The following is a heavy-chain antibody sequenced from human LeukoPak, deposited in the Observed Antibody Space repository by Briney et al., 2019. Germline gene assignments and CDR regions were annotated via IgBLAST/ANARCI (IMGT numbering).Heavy chain of an antibody. V-gene: IGHV1-46*01. CDR3: ARDPRWGSGYCLDY. CDR2: INPSGGKT. J-gene: IGHJ4*02. CDR1: GYTFTSYY. Sequence: ASVKVSCRASGYTFTSYYIHWVRQAPGQGLEWMGIINPSGGKTTYAQKFLGRVTMTRDVSTSTVYMDLNSLRAEDTAVYYCARDPRWGSGYCLDYWGQGTLVTVSS. D-gene: IGHD3-3*01.